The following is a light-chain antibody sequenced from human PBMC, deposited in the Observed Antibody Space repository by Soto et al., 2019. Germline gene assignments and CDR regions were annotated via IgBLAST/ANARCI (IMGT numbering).Light chain of an antibody. CDR3: QKCDYLPI. Sequence: DIQMTQSPSSLSASVGDRVTITCQASHDITSCLNWYQHKPGKAPKLLIYDASILEAGVPSRFSGSGAGTHFTFTISSLQPEDVATYYCQKCDYLPIFGHGTTVDFK. J-gene: IGKJ3*01. CDR2: DAS. CDR1: HDITSC. V-gene: IGKV1-33*01.